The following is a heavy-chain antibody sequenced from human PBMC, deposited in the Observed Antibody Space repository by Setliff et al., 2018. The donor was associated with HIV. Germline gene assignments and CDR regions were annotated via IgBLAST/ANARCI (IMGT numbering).Heavy chain of an antibody. CDR3: ASSWSRVPYYGMDV. V-gene: IGHV1-8*01. J-gene: IGHJ6*02. D-gene: IGHD6-13*01. CDR1: GSTFSPYD. Sequence: ASVKVSCKASGSTFSPYDINWVRQAPGQGPEWMGWMNPNSGNTGYAPKLQGRVTMTRNTSISTAYMELSSLRSDDTAVYYCASSWSRVPYYGMDVWGQGTTVTVSS. CDR2: MNPNSGNT.